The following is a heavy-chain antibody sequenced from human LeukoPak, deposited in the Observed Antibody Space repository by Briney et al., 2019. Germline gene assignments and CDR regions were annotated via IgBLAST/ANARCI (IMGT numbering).Heavy chain of an antibody. CDR3: ARVRDYGSGSYHFDY. CDR2: ISAYNGNT. V-gene: IGHV1-18*01. D-gene: IGHD3-10*01. Sequence: ASVKVSCKASGYTFTSYGISWVRQAPGQGLEWMGWISAYNGNTNYAQKLQGRVTMTTDTSTSTAYMELRSLRSDDTAVYYCARVRDYGSGSYHFDYWGQGTLVTVSS. J-gene: IGHJ4*02. CDR1: GYTFTSYG.